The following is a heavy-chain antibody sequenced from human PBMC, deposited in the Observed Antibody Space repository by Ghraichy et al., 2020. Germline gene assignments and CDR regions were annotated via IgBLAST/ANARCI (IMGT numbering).Heavy chain of an antibody. CDR3: ARHSPTSAGAFDY. Sequence: SETLSLTCTVSGGSISSYYWSWIRQSPGKGLEWIGYIYYTGITNYNPSLKSRVTISVDTSKNQFSLKLRSVIAADTAVYYCARHSPTSAGAFDYWGQGILVTVSS. V-gene: IGHV4-59*08. CDR2: IYYTGIT. CDR1: GGSISSYY. J-gene: IGHJ4*02.